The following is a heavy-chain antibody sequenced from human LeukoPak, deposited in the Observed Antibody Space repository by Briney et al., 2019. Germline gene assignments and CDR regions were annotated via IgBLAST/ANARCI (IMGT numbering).Heavy chain of an antibody. CDR1: GFTFSSYS. Sequence: GGSLRLSCTASGFTFSSYSLNWVRQAPGKGLEWVSSVSTGSNYIYYADSVKGRFTISRDNDKNSLYLQMNSLRVEDTAVYYCAKDALISFRGAWSQSDYWGQGTLVTVSS. CDR3: AKDALISFRGAWSQSDY. CDR2: VSTGSNYI. D-gene: IGHD3-16*02. V-gene: IGHV3-21*01. J-gene: IGHJ4*02.